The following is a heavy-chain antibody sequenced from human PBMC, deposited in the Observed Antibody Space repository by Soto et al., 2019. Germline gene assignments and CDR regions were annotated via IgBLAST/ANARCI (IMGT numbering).Heavy chain of an antibody. CDR1: GYTFTDYY. J-gene: IGHJ6*02. V-gene: IGHV1-2*04. D-gene: IGHD3-10*01. CDR2: VNPNSGGT. Sequence: GASVKVSCKASGYTFTDYYIHWVRQAPGQGLEWMGWVNPNSGGTNYAQKFQGWVTMTRDTSISTVYMELSSLKSDDMAVYYCARANVGATFGHYYYGMDVWGQGTTVTVSS. CDR3: ARANVGATFGHYYYGMDV.